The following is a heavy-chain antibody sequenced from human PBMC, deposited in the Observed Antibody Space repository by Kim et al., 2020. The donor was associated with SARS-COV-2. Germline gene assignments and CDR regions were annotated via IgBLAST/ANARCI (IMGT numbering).Heavy chain of an antibody. CDR2: TYYRSKWYN. CDR3: ARASRASSSWGGMDV. V-gene: IGHV6-1*01. D-gene: IGHD3-16*01. Sequence: SQTLSLTCAISGDSVSSNSATWNWIRQSPSRGLEWLGRTYYRSKWYNDYAVSVRGRVIINPDTSKNQFSLHLNSVTPEGAAVYYCARASRASSSWGGMDVWGQGTTVTVSS. CDR1: GDSVSSNSAT. J-gene: IGHJ6*02.